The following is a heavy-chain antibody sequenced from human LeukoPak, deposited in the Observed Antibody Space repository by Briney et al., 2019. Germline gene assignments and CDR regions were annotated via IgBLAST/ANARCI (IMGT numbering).Heavy chain of an antibody. V-gene: IGHV4-39*01. D-gene: IGHD6-19*01. CDR2: IYYSGRT. J-gene: IGHJ4*02. Sequence: SETLSLTCTVSGASISSSSYYWGWIRQPPGKGLEWIGSIYYSGRTYYNPSLKSRVTISVDTSKNQFSLKLSSVPAADTAVYYCARTFSLIAVAGTVYYFDYWGQGTLVTVSS. CDR3: ARTFSLIAVAGTVYYFDY. CDR1: GASISSSSYY.